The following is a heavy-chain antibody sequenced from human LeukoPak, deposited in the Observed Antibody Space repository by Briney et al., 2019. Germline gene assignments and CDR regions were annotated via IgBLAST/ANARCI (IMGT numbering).Heavy chain of an antibody. CDR3: ARASSMATILSN. V-gene: IGHV4-59*01. D-gene: IGHD5-24*01. J-gene: IGHJ4*02. CDR2: IYYSGST. CDR1: GGSISGYY. Sequence: SETLSLTCTVSGGSISGYYWSWIRQPPGKGLEWIGYIYYSGSTNYNPSLKSRVTISVDTSKNQFSLKLSSVTAADTAVYYCARASSMATILSNWGQGTLVTVSS.